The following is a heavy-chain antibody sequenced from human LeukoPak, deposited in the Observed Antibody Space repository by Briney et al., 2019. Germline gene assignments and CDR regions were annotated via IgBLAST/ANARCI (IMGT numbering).Heavy chain of an antibody. V-gene: IGHV1-69*13. Sequence: SVKVSCKASGGTFSSYAISWVRQAPGQGLEWMGGIIPIFGTANYAQKFQGRVTITADESTSTAYMELSSLRSEDTAVYYCARGPDYYYYYYYMDVWGKGTTVTVSS. CDR1: GGTFSSYA. CDR3: ARGPDYYYYYYYMDV. CDR2: IIPIFGTA. J-gene: IGHJ6*03.